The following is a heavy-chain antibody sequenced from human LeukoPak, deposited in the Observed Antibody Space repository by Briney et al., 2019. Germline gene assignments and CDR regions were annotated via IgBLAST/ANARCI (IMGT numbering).Heavy chain of an antibody. CDR1: GFTFSTYA. V-gene: IGHV3-30*04. J-gene: IGHJ4*02. D-gene: IGHD2-15*01. CDR3: ARVHLGGGHARADY. CDR2: TSFDGTNK. Sequence: PGRSLRLSCAASGFTFSTYAMHWVRQAPGKGLQWVAYTSFDGTNKYYADSVKGRLTVSRDNSQNTLYLQIDSLRPEDTAIYYCARVHLGGGHARADYWGQGTLVTVSS.